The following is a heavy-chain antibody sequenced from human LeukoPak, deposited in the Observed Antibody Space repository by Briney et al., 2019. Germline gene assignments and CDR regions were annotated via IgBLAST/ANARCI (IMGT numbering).Heavy chain of an antibody. Sequence: GGSLRLSCEASPFIFSGHWLNWVRQTPGKGLEWVASIKEDGSERQYVDSVKGRFSISRDNTKGSLFLQLNSPRAEDTAVYYCAAAGDFLWGKYRFDSWGQGTLVTVSS. V-gene: IGHV3-7*03. CDR1: PFIFSGHW. D-gene: IGHD3-16*02. CDR2: IKEDGSER. CDR3: AAAGDFLWGKYRFDS. J-gene: IGHJ4*02.